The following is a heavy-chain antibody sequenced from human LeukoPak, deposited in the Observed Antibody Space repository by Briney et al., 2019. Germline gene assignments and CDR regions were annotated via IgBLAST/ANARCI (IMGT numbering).Heavy chain of an antibody. V-gene: IGHV3-74*01. Sequence: PGGSLRLSCAASGFTFSSYWMHWVRQAPGKGLVWVSRINSDGSSTIYADSVKGRFTISRDNAKNTLYLQMNSLRAEDTAVYYCASPNPATSSYYYDSSGDFDYWGQGTLVTVSS. D-gene: IGHD3-22*01. CDR1: GFTFSSYW. CDR2: INSDGSST. J-gene: IGHJ4*02. CDR3: ASPNPATSSYYYDSSGDFDY.